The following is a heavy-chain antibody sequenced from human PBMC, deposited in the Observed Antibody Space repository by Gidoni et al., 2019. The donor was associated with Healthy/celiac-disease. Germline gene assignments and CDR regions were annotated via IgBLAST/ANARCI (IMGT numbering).Heavy chain of an antibody. V-gene: IGHV4-34*01. CDR3: ARVGGDQRSHDAFDI. CDR2: INHSGST. Sequence: QVQLQQWGAGLLKPSETLSLTCAVYGGSFSGYYWSWIREPPGKGLEWIGAINHSGSTNYNPSLKCRVTISVDTSKNQFSLKRSSVTAADTAVYYCARVGGDQRSHDAFDIWGQGTMVTVSS. D-gene: IGHD2-21*02. J-gene: IGHJ3*02. CDR1: GGSFSGYY.